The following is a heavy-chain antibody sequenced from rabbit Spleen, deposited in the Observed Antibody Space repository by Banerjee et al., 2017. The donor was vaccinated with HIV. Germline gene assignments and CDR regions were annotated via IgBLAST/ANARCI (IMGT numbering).Heavy chain of an antibody. D-gene: IGHD4-1*01. CDR3: AREASSGWGVICYYFNL. CDR2: IDTGDGVT. Sequence: QEQLVESGGGLVQPGASLRLTCTASGFSFSSSYDMCWVCLAPGRGLEWIACIDTGDGVTCYANWAKCRFTFLTTSSTSVTLQMASLTAAEAAAYFCAREASSGWGVICYYFNLWGPGTLVTVS. J-gene: IGHJ4*01. V-gene: IGHV1S45*01. CDR1: GFSFSSSYD.